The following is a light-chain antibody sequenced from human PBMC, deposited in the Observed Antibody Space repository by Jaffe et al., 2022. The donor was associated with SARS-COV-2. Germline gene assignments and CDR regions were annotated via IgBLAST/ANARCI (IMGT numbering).Light chain of an antibody. V-gene: IGKV1-39*01. Sequence: DIQMTQSPPSLSASVGDRVTITCRASQSISSYLNWYQQKPGKAPKVLIYAASSLQSGVPSRFSGSGSGTDFTLTITSLQPEDFATYYCQQSDSTPITFGQGTRLEIK. J-gene: IGKJ5*01. CDR3: QQSDSTPIT. CDR1: QSISSY. CDR2: AAS.